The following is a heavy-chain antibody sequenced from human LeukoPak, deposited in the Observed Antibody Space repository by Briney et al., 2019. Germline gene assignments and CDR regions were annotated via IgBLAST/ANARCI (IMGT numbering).Heavy chain of an antibody. Sequence: PGGSLRLPCAASGSTVSTYYMTWVRQAPGKGLECVSVIYSGGSTYYADSVKGRFTVSRDNSKNTLYLQMNSLRAEDTAMYYCARGLGYCTSTTCLLPFDYWGQGTLVTVSS. CDR2: IYSGGST. CDR1: GSTVSTYY. J-gene: IGHJ4*02. CDR3: ARGLGYCTSTTCLLPFDY. V-gene: IGHV3-53*01. D-gene: IGHD2-2*01.